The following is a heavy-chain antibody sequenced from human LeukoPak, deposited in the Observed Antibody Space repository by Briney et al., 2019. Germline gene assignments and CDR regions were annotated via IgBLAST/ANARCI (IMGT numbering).Heavy chain of an antibody. V-gene: IGHV4-4*07. J-gene: IGHJ3*02. CDR2: IYTSGST. Sequence: SETLSLTCTVSGGSISSYYWSWIRQPAGKGLEWIGRIYTSGSTNYNPSLKSRVTISVDTSKNQFSLKLRSVTAADTDVYYCARDSTIFGVPDAFDIWGQGTMVTVSS. CDR1: GGSISSYY. CDR3: ARDSTIFGVPDAFDI. D-gene: IGHD3-3*01.